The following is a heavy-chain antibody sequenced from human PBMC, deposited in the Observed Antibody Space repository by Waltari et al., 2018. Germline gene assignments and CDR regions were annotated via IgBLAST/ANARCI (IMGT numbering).Heavy chain of an antibody. CDR3: GRDWSGWDT. V-gene: IGHV3-21*01. Sequence: DVQLVESGGGPVKPGESLRLSWVASGFTFSSYSMTWVRQAPGKGLEWVSSISSGSTYRYYADSVKGRFTISRDDAKNSLFLQMNSLRDEDTAVYYCGRDWSGWDTWGQGTLVTVSS. CDR1: GFTFSSYS. CDR2: ISSGSTYR. D-gene: IGHD3-3*01. J-gene: IGHJ5*02.